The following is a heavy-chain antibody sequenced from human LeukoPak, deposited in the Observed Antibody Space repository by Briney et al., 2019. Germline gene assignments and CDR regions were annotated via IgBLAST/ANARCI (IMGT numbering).Heavy chain of an antibody. V-gene: IGHV3-20*01. CDR1: GFTFHDYG. D-gene: IGHD3-9*01. CDR3: TKNSHDVLTGYYWLIDY. CDR2: INWSGGST. J-gene: IGHJ4*02. Sequence: PGGSLRLSCAASGFTFHDYGMSWVRQAPGKGLEWVSGINWSGGSTGYADSVKGRFTISRDNAKNSLYLQMNSLRAEDTAVYHCTKNSHDVLTGYYWLIDYWGQGTLVTVSS.